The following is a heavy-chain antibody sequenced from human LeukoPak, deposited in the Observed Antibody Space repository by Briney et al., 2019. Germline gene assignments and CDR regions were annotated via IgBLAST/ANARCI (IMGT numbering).Heavy chain of an antibody. CDR2: ISSSSSYI. Sequence: GGSLRLSCAASGFTFSSYSMNWVRQAPGKGLEWASSISSSSSYIYYADSVKGRFTISRDNAKNSLYLQMNSLRAEDTAVYYCARVTEAPYYFDYWGQGTLVTVSS. CDR3: ARVTEAPYYFDY. CDR1: GFTFSSYS. V-gene: IGHV3-21*01. J-gene: IGHJ4*02.